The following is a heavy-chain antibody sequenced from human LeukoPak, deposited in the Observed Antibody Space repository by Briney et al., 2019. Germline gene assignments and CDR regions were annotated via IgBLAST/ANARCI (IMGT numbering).Heavy chain of an antibody. Sequence: PSETLSLTCAVYGGSFSGYYWSWIRQPPGKGLEWIGEINHSGSTNYNPSLKSRVTISVDTSKNQFSLKLSSVTAADTAVYYCASGYSGYGNWGQGTLVTVSS. V-gene: IGHV4-34*01. J-gene: IGHJ4*02. CDR3: ASGYSGYGN. CDR1: GGSFSGYY. CDR2: INHSGST. D-gene: IGHD5-12*01.